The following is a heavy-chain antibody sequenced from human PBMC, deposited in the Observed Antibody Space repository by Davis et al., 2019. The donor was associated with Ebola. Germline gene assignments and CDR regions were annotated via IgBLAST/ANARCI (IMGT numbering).Heavy chain of an antibody. Sequence: GESLKISCAASGFTFSGSAMHWVRQASGKGLEWVGRIRSKANSYATAYAASVKGRFTISRDDSKNTAYLQMNSLKTEDTAVYYCTRLQSGPQLKRWFDPWGQGTLVTVSS. D-gene: IGHD3-3*01. V-gene: IGHV3-73*01. CDR1: GFTFSGSA. CDR2: IRSKANSYAT. CDR3: TRLQSGPQLKRWFDP. J-gene: IGHJ5*02.